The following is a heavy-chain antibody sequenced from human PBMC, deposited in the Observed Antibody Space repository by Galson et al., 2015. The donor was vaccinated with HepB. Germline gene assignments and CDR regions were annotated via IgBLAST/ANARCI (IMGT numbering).Heavy chain of an antibody. CDR3: ARARYSTSPPDL. D-gene: IGHD5-12*01. Sequence: SVKVSCKASGYTFTSHGISGVRQAPGQGLEWMGWISGYSDNTDYAQEFQGRVTMTTDTSATTAYMEVRSLRSDDTAVYYCARARYSTSPPDLWCQGTLVTVSS. V-gene: IGHV1-18*04. CDR1: GYTFTSHG. J-gene: IGHJ5*02. CDR2: ISGYSDNT.